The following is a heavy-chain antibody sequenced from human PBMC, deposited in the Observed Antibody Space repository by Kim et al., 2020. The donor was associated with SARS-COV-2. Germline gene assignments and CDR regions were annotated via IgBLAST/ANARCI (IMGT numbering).Heavy chain of an antibody. V-gene: IGHV4-39*01. CDR2: IYYSGST. D-gene: IGHD1-1*01. J-gene: IGHJ6*02. Sequence: SETLSLTCTVSGGSISSSSYYWGWIRQPPGKGLEWIGSIYYSGSTYYNPSLKSRVTISVDTSKNQFSLKLSSVTAADTAVYYCAKERRVGAYYYYGMDVWGQGNTVTVSS. CDR1: GGSISSSSYY. CDR3: AKERRVGAYYYYGMDV.